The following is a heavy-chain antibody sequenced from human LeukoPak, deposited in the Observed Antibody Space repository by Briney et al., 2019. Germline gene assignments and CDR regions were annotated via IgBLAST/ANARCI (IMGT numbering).Heavy chain of an antibody. CDR3: AKDILGYCSSTSCYSYFDY. Sequence: GRSLRLSCAASGFTFSSYGMHWVRQAAGKGLEWVAVIWYGGSNKYYADSVKGRFTISRDNSKNTLYLQMNSLRAEDTAVYYCAKDILGYCSSTSCYSYFDYWGQGTLVTVSS. V-gene: IGHV3-30*18. J-gene: IGHJ4*02. CDR2: IWYGGSNK. CDR1: GFTFSSYG. D-gene: IGHD2-2*01.